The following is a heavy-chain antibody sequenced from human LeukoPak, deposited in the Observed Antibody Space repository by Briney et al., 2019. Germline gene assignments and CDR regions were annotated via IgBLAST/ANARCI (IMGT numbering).Heavy chain of an antibody. J-gene: IGHJ5*02. CDR2: INPNSGGT. CDR1: GYTFTGYY. D-gene: IGHD3-3*01. V-gene: IGHV1-2*02. Sequence: GASMKVSCKASGYTFTGYYMHWVRQAPGQGLEWMGWINPNSGGTNYAQKFQGRVTMTRDTSISTAYMELSRLRSDDTAVYYCARGRGSYYDFWSGYSDWFDPWGQGTLVTVSS. CDR3: ARGRGSYYDFWSGYSDWFDP.